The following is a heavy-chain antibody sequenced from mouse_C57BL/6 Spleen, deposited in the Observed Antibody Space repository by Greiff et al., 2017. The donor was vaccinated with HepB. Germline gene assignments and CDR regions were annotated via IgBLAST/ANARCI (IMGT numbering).Heavy chain of an antibody. V-gene: IGHV1-82*01. Sequence: LQESGPELVKPGASVKISCKASGYAFSSSWMNWVKQRPGKGLEWIGRIYPGDGDTNYNGKFKGKATLTADKSSSTAYMQRSSLTSEDSAVYFCAREDGYDVAYWGQGTTLTVSS. CDR1: GYAFSSSW. CDR3: AREDGYDVAY. D-gene: IGHD2-2*01. J-gene: IGHJ2*01. CDR2: IYPGDGDT.